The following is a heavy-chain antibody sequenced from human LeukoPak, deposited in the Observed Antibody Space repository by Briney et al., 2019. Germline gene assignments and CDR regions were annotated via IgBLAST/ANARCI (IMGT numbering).Heavy chain of an antibody. Sequence: GGSLRLSCAASGFTFGSYAMSWVRQAPWKGLEWVSAISGSGGSTYYADSVKGRFTISRDNSKNTLYLQMNSLRAEDTAVYYCAKPDCSGGSCYSKGAFDIWGQGTMVTVSS. CDR3: AKPDCSGGSCYSKGAFDI. CDR2: ISGSGGST. D-gene: IGHD2-15*01. J-gene: IGHJ3*02. CDR1: GFTFGSYA. V-gene: IGHV3-23*01.